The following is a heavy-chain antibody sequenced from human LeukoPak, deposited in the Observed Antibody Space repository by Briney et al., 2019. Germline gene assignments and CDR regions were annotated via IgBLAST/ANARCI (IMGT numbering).Heavy chain of an antibody. J-gene: IGHJ6*02. Sequence: GGSLRLSCEASGFTFSSYGIHWVRQAPDKGLEWVAVVSYDGSDKYYADSVKGRFTISRDNSKNTLYLQMNSLRPEDTAVYYCARDLPGVVPPCYYYGMDVWGQGTTVTVSS. CDR3: ARDLPGVVPPCYYYGMDV. D-gene: IGHD3-3*01. CDR2: VSYDGSDK. V-gene: IGHV3-30*03. CDR1: GFTFSSYG.